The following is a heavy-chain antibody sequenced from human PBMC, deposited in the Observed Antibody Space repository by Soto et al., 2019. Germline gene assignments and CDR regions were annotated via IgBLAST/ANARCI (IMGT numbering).Heavy chain of an antibody. CDR3: ARRGVPTPYYYYYGMDV. V-gene: IGHV5-51*01. J-gene: IGHJ6*02. CDR1: GYSFTSYW. D-gene: IGHD2-2*01. Sequence: PGESLKISCKGSGYSFTSYWIGWVRQMPGKGLEWMGIIYPGDSDTRYSPSFQGQVTISADKSISTAYLQWSSPKASDTAMYYCARRGVPTPYYYYYGMDVWGQGTTVTVSS. CDR2: IYPGDSDT.